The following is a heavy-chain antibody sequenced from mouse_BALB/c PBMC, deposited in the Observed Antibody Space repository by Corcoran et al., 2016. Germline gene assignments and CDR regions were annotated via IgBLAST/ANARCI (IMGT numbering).Heavy chain of an antibody. CDR2: INPYNGAT. Sequence: EVQLQQSGPELVKPGASVKISCKASGYSFTGYYMHWVKQSHVKSLEWIGRINPYNGATSHNQNFKDKASLTVDKSSSTAYMELHSLTSEDSAVYYCARGEPIRGFAYWGQGTLVTVSA. J-gene: IGHJ3*01. D-gene: IGHD1-2*01. V-gene: IGHV1-26*01. CDR1: GYSFTGYY. CDR3: ARGEPIRGFAY.